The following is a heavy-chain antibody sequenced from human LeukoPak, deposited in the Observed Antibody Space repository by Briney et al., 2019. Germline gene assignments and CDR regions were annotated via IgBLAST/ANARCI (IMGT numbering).Heavy chain of an antibody. CDR1: GGSISSSSYY. V-gene: IGHV4-39*07. Sequence: SETLSLTCTVSGGSISSSSYYWSWIRQPPGKGLEWIGEINHSGSTNYNPSLKSRVTISVDTSKNQFSLKLSSVTAADTAVYYCARTPTARTPFNYWGQGTLVTVSS. CDR3: ARTPTARTPFNY. D-gene: IGHD4-17*01. J-gene: IGHJ4*02. CDR2: INHSGST.